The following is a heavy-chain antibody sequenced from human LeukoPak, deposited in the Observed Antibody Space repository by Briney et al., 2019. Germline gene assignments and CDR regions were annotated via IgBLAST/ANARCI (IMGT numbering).Heavy chain of an antibody. V-gene: IGHV1-18*01. D-gene: IGHD3-3*01. Sequence: ASVKVSCKASGDTFTNYGISWVRQAPGQGLEWMGWISIYNGNTDYAQKLRGRVTMTTDTSTSTAYMELRSLRSDDTAVYYCARITYDSWSGYYMPDDPWGQGTLVTVSS. CDR1: GDTFTNYG. CDR2: ISIYNGNT. J-gene: IGHJ5*02. CDR3: ARITYDSWSGYYMPDDP.